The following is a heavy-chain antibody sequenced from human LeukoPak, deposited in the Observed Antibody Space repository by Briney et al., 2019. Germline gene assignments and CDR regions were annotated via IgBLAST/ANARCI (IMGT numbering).Heavy chain of an antibody. V-gene: IGHV4-61*02. D-gene: IGHD3-10*01. CDR3: ARDPYGSGSYYEGPLGDY. CDR1: GDSISRGSYY. Sequence: PSETLSLTCTVSGDSISRGSYYWSWIRQPAGKGLEWIGRIYHSGSTYYNPSLKSRVTISVDTSKNQFSLKLSSVTAADTAVYYCARDPYGSGSYYEGPLGDYWGQGTLVTVSS. J-gene: IGHJ4*02. CDR2: IYHSGST.